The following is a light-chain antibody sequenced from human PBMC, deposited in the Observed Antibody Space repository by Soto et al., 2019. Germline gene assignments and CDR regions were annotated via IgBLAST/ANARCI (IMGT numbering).Light chain of an antibody. CDR3: QSYDTSLSSLYV. CDR2: GNT. Sequence: QSVLTQPPSVSGAPGQRVTISCTGSSSNIGAGSDVHWYQQLPGKAPKLLIYGNTNRPSGVPDRFSGSKSGTSASLAIAGLQTEDEADYYCQSYDTSLSSLYVFGTGTKLTVL. V-gene: IGLV1-40*01. J-gene: IGLJ1*01. CDR1: SSNIGAGSD.